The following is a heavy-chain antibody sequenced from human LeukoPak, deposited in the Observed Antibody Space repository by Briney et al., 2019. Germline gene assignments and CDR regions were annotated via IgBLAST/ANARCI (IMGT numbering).Heavy chain of an antibody. CDR3: ARREGTEDY. J-gene: IGHJ4*02. D-gene: IGHD2-8*02. CDR1: GGSFNGYY. Sequence: SETLSLTCAVYGGSFNGYYCSWIRQPPGKGLEWIGEINHSGSTNYNPSLKSRVTISVDASKNQFSLKLTSVTAADTAVYYCARREGTEDYWGQGTLVTVSS. CDR2: INHSGST. V-gene: IGHV4-34*01.